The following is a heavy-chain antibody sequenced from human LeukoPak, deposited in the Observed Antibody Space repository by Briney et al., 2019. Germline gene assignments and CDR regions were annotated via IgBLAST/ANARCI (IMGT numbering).Heavy chain of an antibody. CDR3: ATDLSGYSYGYFYYYGMDV. CDR1: GFTFSSYS. V-gene: IGHV3-21*01. Sequence: GGSLRLSCAASGFTFSSYSMNWVRQAPGKGLEWVSSISSSSSYIYYADSVKGRFTISRDNAKNSLYLQMNSLRAEDTAVYYCATDLSGYSYGYFYYYGMDVWGQGTTVTVSS. D-gene: IGHD5-18*01. J-gene: IGHJ6*02. CDR2: ISSSSSYI.